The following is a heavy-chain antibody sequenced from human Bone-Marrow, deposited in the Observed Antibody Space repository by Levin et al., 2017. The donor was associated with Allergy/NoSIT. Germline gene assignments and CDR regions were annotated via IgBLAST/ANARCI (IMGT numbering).Heavy chain of an antibody. CDR2: IYSGGST. CDR1: GFTVSSNY. CDR3: ARDPVPAATTPHYYYYGMDV. J-gene: IGHJ6*02. Sequence: GGSLRLSCAASGFTVSSNYMSWVRQAPGKGLEWVSVIYSGGSTYYADSVKGRFTISRDNSKNTLYLQMNSLRAEDTAVYYCARDPVPAATTPHYYYYGMDVWGQGTTVTVSS. V-gene: IGHV3-53*01. D-gene: IGHD2-2*01.